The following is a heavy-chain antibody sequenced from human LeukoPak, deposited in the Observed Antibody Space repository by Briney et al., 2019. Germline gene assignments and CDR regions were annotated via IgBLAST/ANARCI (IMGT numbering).Heavy chain of an antibody. CDR3: AKVAPYGNYVFDR. V-gene: IGHV3-23*01. J-gene: IGHJ4*02. CDR2: LSVSGRST. D-gene: IGHD3-10*02. Sequence: GGSLRLSCAASGFSFSSYAMSWVRQAPGKGLEWVSGLSVSGRSTYFADSVKGRFTISRDNSKNTLYLQMNSLGAEDTAVYYCAKVAPYGNYVFDRWGQGTLVTASS. CDR1: GFSFSSYA.